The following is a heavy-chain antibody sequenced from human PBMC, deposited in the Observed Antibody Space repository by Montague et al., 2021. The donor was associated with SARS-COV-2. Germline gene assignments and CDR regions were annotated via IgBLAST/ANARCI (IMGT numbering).Heavy chain of an antibody. Sequence: SETLSLTCTVSGGSISSYYWSWIRQPPGKGLEWIGYIYYSGSTNYNPSLKSRVTISVGTSKNQFSLKLSSVTAADTAVYYCARRSLGYCSGGSCYSVFDPWGQGTLVTVSS. V-gene: IGHV4-59*12. CDR2: IYYSGST. J-gene: IGHJ5*02. D-gene: IGHD2-15*01. CDR1: GGSISSYY. CDR3: ARRSLGYCSGGSCYSVFDP.